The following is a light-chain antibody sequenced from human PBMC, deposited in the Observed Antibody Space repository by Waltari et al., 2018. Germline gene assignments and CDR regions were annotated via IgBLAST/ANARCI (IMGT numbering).Light chain of an antibody. Sequence: DIQMTQSPSILSASVGDRVTIARRASQNVGSWLAWYQQRPRKTPKLLIYYASSFENGVPSRFSGSGAVAEVTLTISSRQPDDFAAYYCQEYNSSPSWTFGQGTKVEIK. CDR3: QEYNSSPSWT. CDR1: QNVGSW. CDR2: YAS. V-gene: IGKV1-5*01. J-gene: IGKJ1*01.